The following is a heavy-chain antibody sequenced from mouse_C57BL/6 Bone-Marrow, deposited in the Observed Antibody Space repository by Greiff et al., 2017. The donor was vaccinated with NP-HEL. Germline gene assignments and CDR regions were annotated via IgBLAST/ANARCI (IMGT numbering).Heavy chain of an antibody. J-gene: IGHJ3*01. V-gene: IGHV1-74*01. CDR3: APSIYYYGSFAY. CDR2: IHPSDSDT. CDR1: GYTFTSYW. D-gene: IGHD1-1*01. Sequence: VKLQQPGAELVKPGASVKVSCKASGYTFTSYWMHWVKQRPGQGLEWIGRIHPSDSDTNYNQKFKGKATLTVDKSSSTAYMQLSSLTSEDSAVYYCAPSIYYYGSFAYWGQGTLVTVSA.